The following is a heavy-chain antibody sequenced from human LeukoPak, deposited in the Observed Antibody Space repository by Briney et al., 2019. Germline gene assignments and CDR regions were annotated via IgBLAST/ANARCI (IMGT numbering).Heavy chain of an antibody. D-gene: IGHD3-16*01. Sequence: PGGSLRLSCAASGFTFSSYAVSWVRQAPGKGLERVSGITASGDNTYYADSVKGRFNISRDNSKSTLYLQMNSLRAEDTAVYYCARDQEGDPGGAFDIWGQGTMVTVSS. CDR2: ITASGDNT. CDR1: GFTFSSYA. V-gene: IGHV3-23*01. CDR3: ARDQEGDPGGAFDI. J-gene: IGHJ3*02.